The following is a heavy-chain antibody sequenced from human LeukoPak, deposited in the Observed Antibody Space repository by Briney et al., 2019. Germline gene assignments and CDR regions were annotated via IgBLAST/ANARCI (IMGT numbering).Heavy chain of an antibody. Sequence: GGSLRLSCAASGFTFSSYEMHWVRQAPGKGLEWVSYISSSGSTIYYADSVKGRFTISRDNSKNTLYLQMNSLRAEDTAVYYCARGMGSGSSTGYYYYYYYMDVWGKGTTVTVSS. V-gene: IGHV3-48*03. CDR2: ISSSGSTI. J-gene: IGHJ6*03. CDR1: GFTFSSYE. D-gene: IGHD1-26*01. CDR3: ARGMGSGSSTGYYYYYYYMDV.